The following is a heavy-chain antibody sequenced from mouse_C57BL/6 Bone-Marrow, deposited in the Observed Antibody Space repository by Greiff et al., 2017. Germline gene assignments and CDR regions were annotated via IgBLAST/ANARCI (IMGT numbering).Heavy chain of an antibody. CDR1: GFSLTSYG. D-gene: IGHD2-5*01. J-gene: IGHJ1*03. V-gene: IGHV2-3*01. CDR3: ANVYSNYVGWYFDV. Sequence: VKVVESGPGLVAPSQSLSITCTVSGFSLTSYGVSWVRQPPGKGLEWLGVIWGDGSTNYHSALISRLSISKDNSKSQVFLKLNSLQTDDTATYYCANVYSNYVGWYFDVWGTGTTVTVSS. CDR2: IWGDGST.